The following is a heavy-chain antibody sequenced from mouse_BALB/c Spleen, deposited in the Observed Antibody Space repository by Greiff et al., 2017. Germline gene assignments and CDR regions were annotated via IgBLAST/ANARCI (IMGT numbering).Heavy chain of an antibody. Sequence: VKLVESGPGLVQPSQSLSITCTVSGFSLTSYGVHWVRQSPGKGLEWLGVIWSGGSTDYNAAFISRLSISKDNSKSQVFFKMNSLQANDTAIYYCASYYRYDVAWFAYWGQGTLVTVSA. CDR3: ASYYRYDVAWFAY. D-gene: IGHD2-14*01. V-gene: IGHV2-2*02. CDR1: GFSLTSYG. J-gene: IGHJ3*01. CDR2: IWSGGST.